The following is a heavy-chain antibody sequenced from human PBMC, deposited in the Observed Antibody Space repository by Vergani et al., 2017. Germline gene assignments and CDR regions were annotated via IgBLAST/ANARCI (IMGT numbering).Heavy chain of an antibody. V-gene: IGHV3-23*01. D-gene: IGHD5-24*01. CDR2: ISGSGGST. CDR3: SKASRWLQFNYYYYMGV. J-gene: IGHJ6*03. CDR1: GFTFSSYA. Sequence: EVQLLESGGGLVQPGGSLRLSCAASGFTFSSYAMSWVRQAPGKGLEWVSAISGSGGSTYYADSVKGRLTISRDNSKNRLYLEMNSLRAEDTAVYYCSKASRWLQFNYYYYMGVWRQGTTVTVSS.